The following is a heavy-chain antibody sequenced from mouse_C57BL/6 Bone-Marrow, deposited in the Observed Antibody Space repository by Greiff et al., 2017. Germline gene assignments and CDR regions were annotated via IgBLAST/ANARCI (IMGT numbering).Heavy chain of an antibody. D-gene: IGHD1-1*01. Sequence: VQLKQSGPELVKPGASVKIPCKASGYTFTDYNMDWVKQSHGKSLEWIGDINPNNGGTIYNQKFKGKATLTVDKSSSTAYMELRSLTSEDTAVYYCARSDYGSSYGYAMDYWGQGTSVTVSS. CDR1: GYTFTDYN. J-gene: IGHJ4*01. V-gene: IGHV1-18*01. CDR2: INPNNGGT. CDR3: ARSDYGSSYGYAMDY.